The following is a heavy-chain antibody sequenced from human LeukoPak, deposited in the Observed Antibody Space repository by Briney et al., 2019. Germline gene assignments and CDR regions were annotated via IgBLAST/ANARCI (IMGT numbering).Heavy chain of an antibody. D-gene: IGHD3-10*01. V-gene: IGHV3-48*02. Sequence: GGSLRLPCAASGFTFGSYSMNWVRQAPGKGLEWVSYISGSSSDIKYADSVKGRFTISRDNAKNSLYLQMNSLRDEDTAVYYCARDWFSGTNYKPLFDYWGQGTLVTVSS. CDR3: ARDWFSGTNYKPLFDY. J-gene: IGHJ4*02. CDR2: ISGSSSDI. CDR1: GFTFGSYS.